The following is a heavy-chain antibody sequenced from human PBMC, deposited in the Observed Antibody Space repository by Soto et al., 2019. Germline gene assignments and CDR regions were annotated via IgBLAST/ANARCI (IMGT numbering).Heavy chain of an antibody. V-gene: IGHV4-4*02. CDR3: ARAHGNYYYGMDV. CDR2: ISHSGST. D-gene: IGHD4-17*01. J-gene: IGHJ6*02. CDR1: GGSISSSNW. Sequence: QVQLQESGPGLVKPSGTLSLTCAVSGGSISSSNWWSWVRQPPGKGLEWIGEISHSGSTNYNPSLKSRGTISVDKSKNQFSLKLSSVTAADTAVYYCARAHGNYYYGMDVWGQGTTVTVSS.